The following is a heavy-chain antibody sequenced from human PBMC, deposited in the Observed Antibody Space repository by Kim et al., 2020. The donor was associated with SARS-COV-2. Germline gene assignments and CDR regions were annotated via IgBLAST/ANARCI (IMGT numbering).Heavy chain of an antibody. CDR1: GFTFSSYG. CDR2: IWYDGSNK. Sequence: GGSLRLSCAASGFTFSSYGMHCVRQAPGKGLEWVAVIWYDGSNKYYADSVKGRFTISRDNSKNTLYLQMNSLRAEDTAVYYCARDLRPYYDFWSGYFHEVYYYYGMDVWGQGTTVTVSS. V-gene: IGHV3-33*01. CDR3: ARDLRPYYDFWSGYFHEVYYYYGMDV. J-gene: IGHJ6*02. D-gene: IGHD3-3*01.